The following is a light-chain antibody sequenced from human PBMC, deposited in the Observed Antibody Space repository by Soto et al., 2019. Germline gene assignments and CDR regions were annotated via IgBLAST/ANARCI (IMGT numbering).Light chain of an antibody. CDR1: QRFSSFF. Sequence: EIVLTQSPDTLSLSPGERATLSCRASQRFSSFFLAWYQQKPGQAPRLLIYSASSRPTGIPDTFTGSGSGTDFTLTISRLETEDSAVYDCHKYGRSPPWTVGQGTKVDI. CDR2: SAS. J-gene: IGKJ1*01. CDR3: HKYGRSPPWT. V-gene: IGKV3-20*01.